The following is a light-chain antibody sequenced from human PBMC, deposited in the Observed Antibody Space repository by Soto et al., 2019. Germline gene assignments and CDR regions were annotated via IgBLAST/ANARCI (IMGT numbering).Light chain of an antibody. V-gene: IGKV1-39*01. CDR2: AAS. Sequence: DIPMTQSPSSLSAFVGDRVTITCRASQTTIRYLNWYQQKPGRAPNLLIYAASSLQSGVPSRFSGSGSGTEFTLTITSLQPEDFATYYCQQSYSTLFTFGPGTKVEIK. CDR1: QTTIRY. CDR3: QQSYSTLFT. J-gene: IGKJ3*01.